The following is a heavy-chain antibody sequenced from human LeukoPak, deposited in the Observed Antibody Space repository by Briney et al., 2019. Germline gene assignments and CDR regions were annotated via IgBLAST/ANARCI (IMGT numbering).Heavy chain of an antibody. CDR3: ARVPYPSHDGYPAPLDY. CDR1: GGTFSSYA. D-gene: IGHD3-22*01. J-gene: IGHJ4*02. CDR2: ITPIFGTA. V-gene: IGHV1-69*13. Sequence: ASVKVSCKASGGTFSSYAISWVRQAPGQGLEWMGGITPIFGTANSAQKFQGRVTITADESTSTAYMELSSLRSEDTAVYYCARVPYPSHDGYPAPLDYWGQGTLVTVSS.